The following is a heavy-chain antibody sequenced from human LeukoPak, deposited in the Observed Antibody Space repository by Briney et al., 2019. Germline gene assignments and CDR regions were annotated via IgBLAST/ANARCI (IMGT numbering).Heavy chain of an antibody. CDR1: GYTFTGYY. CDR2: INPNSGGT. D-gene: IGHD2-2*01. CDR3: ARELGCSSTSCPYYFDY. J-gene: IGHJ4*02. V-gene: IGHV1-2*02. Sequence: GASVKVSCKASGYTFTGYYMQWVRQAPGQGLEGMGWINPNSGGTNYAQKFQGRVTMTRDTSISTAYMELSRLRSDDTAVYYCARELGCSSTSCPYYFDYWGQGTLVTVSS.